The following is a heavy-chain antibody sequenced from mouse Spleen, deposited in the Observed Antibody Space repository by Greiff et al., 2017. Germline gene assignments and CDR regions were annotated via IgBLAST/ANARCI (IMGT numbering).Heavy chain of an antibody. CDR3: NAGYYYGRSYF. V-gene: IGHV14-4*02. Sequence: VQLQQSGAELVRPGASVKLSCTASGFNFKDYYMHWVKQRPEQGLEWIGWIDPENGDTEYAPKFQGKATMTADTSSNTAYLQLSSLTSEDTAVDYCNAGYYYGRSYFWGQGTLVTVSA. J-gene: IGHJ3*01. CDR1: GFNFKDYY. D-gene: IGHD1-1*01. CDR2: IDPENGDT.